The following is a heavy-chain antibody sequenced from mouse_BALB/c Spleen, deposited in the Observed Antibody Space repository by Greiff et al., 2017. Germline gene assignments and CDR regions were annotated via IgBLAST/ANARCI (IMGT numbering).Heavy chain of an antibody. V-gene: IGHV3-6*02. CDR3: ARGLGNYADY. CDR1: GYSITSGYY. J-gene: IGHJ2*01. CDR2: ISYDGSN. Sequence: VQLKESGPGLVKPSQSLSLTCSVTGYSITSGYYWNWIRQFPGNKLEWMGYISYDGSNNYNPSLKNRISITRDTSKNQFFLKLNSVTTEDTATYYCARGLGNYADYWGQGTTLTVSS.